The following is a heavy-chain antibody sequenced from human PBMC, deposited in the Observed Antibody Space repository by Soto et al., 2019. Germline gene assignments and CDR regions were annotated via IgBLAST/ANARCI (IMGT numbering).Heavy chain of an antibody. D-gene: IGHD5-12*01. CDR1: GGSISSGDYY. Sequence: QVQLQESGPGLVKPSQTLSLTCTVSGGSISSGDYYWSWIRQPPGKGLEWIGYIYYSGSTYYNPSLKGRVTISVDMSKTQFSMKLSSVTAANTAVDYCASKYSVYYPYYYYGMDVWGQGTTVTVSS. V-gene: IGHV4-30-4*01. CDR2: IYYSGST. CDR3: ASKYSVYYPYYYYGMDV. J-gene: IGHJ6*02.